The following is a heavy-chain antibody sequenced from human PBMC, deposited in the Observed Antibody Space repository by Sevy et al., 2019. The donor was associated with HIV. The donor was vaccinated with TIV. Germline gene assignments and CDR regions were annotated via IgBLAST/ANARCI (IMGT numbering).Heavy chain of an antibody. CDR1: GFTFTSYY. J-gene: IGHJ6*02. CDR2: ISGSGSDI. V-gene: IGHV3-21*01. CDR3: AKYSSSTNYYYGMDV. D-gene: IGHD6-6*01. Sequence: GGSLRLSCVASGFTFTSYYMNWVRQAPGKGLEWVSCISGSGSDIYDTESVNGGFTIYGDNAKSSLYLQLNSLRAEDAAVYYCAKYSSSTNYYYGMDVWGQGTTVTVSS.